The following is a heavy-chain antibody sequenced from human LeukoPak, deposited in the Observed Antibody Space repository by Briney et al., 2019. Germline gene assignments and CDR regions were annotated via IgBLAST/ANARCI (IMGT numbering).Heavy chain of an antibody. D-gene: IGHD2-2*01. V-gene: IGHV4-34*01. CDR3: ARKVGYCSSTSCYPRGFDY. CDR2: INHSGST. CDR1: GGSFSGYH. J-gene: IGHJ4*02. Sequence: SETLSLTCAVYGGSFSGYHWSWIRQPPGKGLEWIGEINHSGSTNYNPSLKSRVTISVDTSKNQFSLKLSSVTAADTAVYYCARKVGYCSSTSCYPRGFDYWGQGTLVTVSS.